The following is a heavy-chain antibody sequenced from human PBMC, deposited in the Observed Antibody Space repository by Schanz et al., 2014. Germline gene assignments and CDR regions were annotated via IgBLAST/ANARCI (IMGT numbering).Heavy chain of an antibody. D-gene: IGHD3-10*02. V-gene: IGHV4-39*02. CDR2: IFYSGST. CDR1: GGSISSSSYY. J-gene: IGHJ4*03. Sequence: QLQLQESGPGLVQPSETLSLTCTVSGGSISSSSYYWGWIRQPPGKGLEWIGSIFYSGSTYYNLSLKSRVPIPEDTPKNHFSRKVTSGTAAETAVYYCARENVGRGFDYWGQGTTVTVSS. CDR3: ARENVGRGFDY.